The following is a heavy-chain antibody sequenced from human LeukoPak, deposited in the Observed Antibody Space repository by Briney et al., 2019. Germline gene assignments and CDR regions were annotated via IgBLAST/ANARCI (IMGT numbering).Heavy chain of an antibody. CDR1: GGSISSYY. V-gene: IGHV4-59*08. CDR3: ARHSAGYGAHDY. D-gene: IGHD4-17*01. CDR2: IYYSGST. Sequence: SETLSLTCTVSGGSISSYYWSWIRQPPGKGLEWIGYIYYSGSTNYNPSLKSRVTISVDTSKNQFSLKLSSVTAADTAVYYCARHSAGYGAHDYWGQGTLVTVSS. J-gene: IGHJ4*02.